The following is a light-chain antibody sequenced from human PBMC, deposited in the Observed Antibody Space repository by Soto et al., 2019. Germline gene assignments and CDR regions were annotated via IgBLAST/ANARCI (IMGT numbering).Light chain of an antibody. CDR2: GAS. J-gene: IGKJ2*01. Sequence: DIQMTQSPSSLSASVGDRVTITCRASQSLSIYLNWYQQKPGKAPQLLIYGASSLQSGVPSRFSGSGSGTHFTLIISSLQPEDFATYYCQQSYSTPYTFGQGTNVEIK. V-gene: IGKV1-39*01. CDR1: QSLSIY. CDR3: QQSYSTPYT.